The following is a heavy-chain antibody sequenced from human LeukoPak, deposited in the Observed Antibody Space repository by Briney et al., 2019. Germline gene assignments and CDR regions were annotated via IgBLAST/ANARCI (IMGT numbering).Heavy chain of an antibody. CDR3: AATSSGPTGRSSDY. CDR2: IYYSGST. D-gene: IGHD3-22*01. CDR1: GGSISSYY. V-gene: IGHV4-59*08. J-gene: IGHJ4*02. Sequence: PSETLSLTCTVSGGSISSYYWSWIRQPPGKGLEWIGYIYYSGSTNYNPSLKSRVTISVDTSKNQFSLKLSSVTAADTAVYYCAATSSGPTGRSSDYWGQGTLVTVSS.